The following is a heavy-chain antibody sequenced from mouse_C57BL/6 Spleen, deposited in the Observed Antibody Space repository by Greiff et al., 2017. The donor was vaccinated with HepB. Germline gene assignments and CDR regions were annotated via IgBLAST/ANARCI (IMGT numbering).Heavy chain of an antibody. J-gene: IGHJ2*01. CDR1: GYTFTDYY. CDR3: ARRELPNWDFDY. V-gene: IGHV1-26*01. D-gene: IGHD4-1*01. CDR2: INPNNGGT. Sequence: EVQLQQSGPELVKPGASVKISCKASGYTFTDYYMNWVKQSHGKSLEWIGDINPNNGGTSYNQKFKGKATLTVDKSSSTAYMELRSLTSEDSAVYYCARRELPNWDFDYWGQGTTLTVSS.